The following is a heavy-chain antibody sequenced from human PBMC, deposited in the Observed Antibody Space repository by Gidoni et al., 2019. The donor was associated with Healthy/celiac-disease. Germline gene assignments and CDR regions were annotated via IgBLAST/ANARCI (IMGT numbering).Heavy chain of an antibody. CDR1: GFTFSSYG. Sequence: QVQLVESGGGVVQPGRSLRLSCAASGFTFSSYGMHWVRQAPGKGLEWVAVISYDGSNKYYADAVKGRFTISRDNSKNTLYLQMNSLRAEDTAVYYCAKAPRPMIVAARTGGPGYYGMDVWGQGTTVTVSS. V-gene: IGHV3-30*18. CDR3: AKAPRPMIVAARTGGPGYYGMDV. CDR2: ISYDGSNK. J-gene: IGHJ6*02. D-gene: IGHD3-22*01.